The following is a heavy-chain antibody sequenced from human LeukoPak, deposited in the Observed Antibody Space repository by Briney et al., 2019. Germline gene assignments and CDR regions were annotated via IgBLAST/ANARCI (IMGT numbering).Heavy chain of an antibody. Sequence: SVKVSCKASGGTFSSYAISWVRQAPGQGLEWMGRIIPILGIANYAQKFQGRVTITADKSTSTAYMELSGLRSENTAVYYCARDLGDCSGGSCYSGYWGQGTLVTVSS. CDR1: GGTFSSYA. D-gene: IGHD2-15*01. CDR3: ARDLGDCSGGSCYSGY. V-gene: IGHV1-69*04. CDR2: IIPILGIA. J-gene: IGHJ4*02.